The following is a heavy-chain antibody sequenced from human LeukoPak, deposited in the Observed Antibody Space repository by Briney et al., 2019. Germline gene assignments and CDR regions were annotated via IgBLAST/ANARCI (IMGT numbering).Heavy chain of an antibody. D-gene: IGHD3-22*01. CDR3: AKDPTYYYDSSGVGFDY. Sequence: GGSLRLSCAASGFTFSSYGMHWVCQAPGKGLEWVAFIRYDGSNKYYADSVKGRFTISRDNSKNTLYLQMNSLRAEDTAVYYCAKDPTYYYDSSGVGFDYWGQGTLVTVSS. CDR2: IRYDGSNK. CDR1: GFTFSSYG. J-gene: IGHJ4*02. V-gene: IGHV3-30*02.